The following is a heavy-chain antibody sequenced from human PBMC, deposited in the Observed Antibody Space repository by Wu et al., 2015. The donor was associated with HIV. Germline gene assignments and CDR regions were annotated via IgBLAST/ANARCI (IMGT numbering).Heavy chain of an antibody. Sequence: QVQLVQSGAEVKKPGASVKVSCKASGYTFTGYYMHWVRQAPGQGLEWMGWINPNSGGTNYAQKFNDRVTMTRDTSTNTVYMALRSLRSDDTAIYFCAFRIGNMEAFNIWGQGTTVIVS. CDR2: INPNSGGT. CDR1: GYTFTGYY. V-gene: IGHV1-2*02. D-gene: IGHD1-1*01. J-gene: IGHJ3*02. CDR3: AFRIGNMEAFNI.